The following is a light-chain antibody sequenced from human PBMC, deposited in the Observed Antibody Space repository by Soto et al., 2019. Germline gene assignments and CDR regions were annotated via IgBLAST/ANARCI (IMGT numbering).Light chain of an antibody. CDR1: QSVSSSY. CDR2: GAS. J-gene: IGKJ4*01. V-gene: IGKV3-20*01. Sequence: EIVLTQSPGTLSLSPGERATLSCRASQSVSSSYLAWYQQKPGQAPRLLIYGASSRATGIPDRFSGSGSGTAFTLTISRLEPVDSAVYYCQQYGSSLLFGGGTKVEIK. CDR3: QQYGSSLL.